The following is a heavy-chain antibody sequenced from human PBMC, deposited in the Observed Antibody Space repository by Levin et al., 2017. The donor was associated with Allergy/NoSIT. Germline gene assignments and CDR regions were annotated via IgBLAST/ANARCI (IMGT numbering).Heavy chain of an antibody. CDR1: GYTFTGYY. CDR2: INPNSGGT. CDR3: ARVRHGDYDTEIDY. J-gene: IGHJ4*02. Sequence: GESLKISCKASGYTFTGYYMHWVRQAPGQGLEWMGWINPNSGGTNYAQKFQGRVTMTRDTSISTAYMELSRLRSDDTAVYYCARVRHGDYDTEIDYWGQGTLVTVSS. V-gene: IGHV1-2*02. D-gene: IGHD4-17*01.